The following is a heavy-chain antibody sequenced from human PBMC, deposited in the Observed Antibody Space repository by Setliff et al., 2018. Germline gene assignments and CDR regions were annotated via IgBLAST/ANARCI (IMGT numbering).Heavy chain of an antibody. Sequence: SETLSLTCTVYGGSFSNYYWSWIRQPPGKGLEWIGEINHSGGTNYNSSLTSRVTISVDTSKNQFSLKLSSVTAADTAVYYFRLAHCNTTSCEEALDFWSQGTLVTVSS. CDR3: RLAHCNTTSCEEALDF. CDR1: GGSFSNYY. J-gene: IGHJ4*02. D-gene: IGHD2-2*01. V-gene: IGHV4-34*01. CDR2: INHSGGT.